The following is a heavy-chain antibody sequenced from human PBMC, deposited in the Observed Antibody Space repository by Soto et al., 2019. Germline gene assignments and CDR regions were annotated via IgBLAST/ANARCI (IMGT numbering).Heavy chain of an antibody. CDR2: INAGNGNT. V-gene: IGHV1-3*05. CDR3: ARVGGWYVPDY. CDR1: GYTFTSYA. D-gene: IGHD6-19*01. Sequence: QVQLVQSGAEEKKPGASVKVSCKASGYTFTSYAMHWVRQTPGQRLEWMGWINAGNGNTKYSQKFQGRVTITRDTSASTAYMELSSLRSEDTAVYYCARVGGWYVPDYWGQGTLVTVSS. J-gene: IGHJ4*02.